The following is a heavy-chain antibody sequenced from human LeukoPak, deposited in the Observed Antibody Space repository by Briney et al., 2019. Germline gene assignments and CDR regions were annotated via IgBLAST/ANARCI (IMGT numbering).Heavy chain of an antibody. CDR2: ISANNGDT. D-gene: IGHD2-15*01. CDR3: ARDFFHGHCAGLSCFLLDY. Sequence: ASVKVSCKASGYTFTRYDISWVRQAPGQGLEGMGSISANNGDTNSAQKFQDRVTMTADTSTSTAYMELRSLRSDDTAVYYCARDFFHGHCAGLSCFLLDYWGQGSLVTVSS. V-gene: IGHV1-18*01. J-gene: IGHJ4*02. CDR1: GYTFTRYD.